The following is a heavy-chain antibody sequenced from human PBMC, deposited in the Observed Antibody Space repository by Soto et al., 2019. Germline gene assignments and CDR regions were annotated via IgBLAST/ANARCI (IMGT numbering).Heavy chain of an antibody. D-gene: IGHD2-2*01. CDR3: ARSGYCSSTSCYAHYYYYGMDV. Sequence: QVQLVQSGAEVKKPGSSVKVSCKASGGTFSSYAISWVRQAPGQGLEWMGGIIPIFGTANYAQKFQGRVTITEDESTSTAYMELSSLRSEDTAVYYCARSGYCSSTSCYAHYYYYGMDVWGQGTTVTVSS. J-gene: IGHJ6*02. CDR1: GGTFSSYA. CDR2: IIPIFGTA. V-gene: IGHV1-69*01.